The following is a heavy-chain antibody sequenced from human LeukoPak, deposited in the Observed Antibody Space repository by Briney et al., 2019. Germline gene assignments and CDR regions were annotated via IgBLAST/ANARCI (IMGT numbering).Heavy chain of an antibody. CDR3: APRRKYYDSIGYYYLDY. V-gene: IGHV1-24*01. CDR2: FDPEDGET. J-gene: IGHJ4*02. D-gene: IGHD3-22*01. Sequence: ASVKVSCKVSGYTPTELSMHWVRQAPGKGLEWMGGFDPEDGETIYAQKFQGRVTMTEDTSTDTAYMELSSLRSEDTAVYYCAPRRKYYDSIGYYYLDYWGQGTLVTVSS. CDR1: GYTPTELS.